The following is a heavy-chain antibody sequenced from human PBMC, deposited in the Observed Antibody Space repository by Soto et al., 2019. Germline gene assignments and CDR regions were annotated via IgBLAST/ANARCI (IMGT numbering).Heavy chain of an antibody. CDR2: ISSSSSYI. J-gene: IGHJ4*02. Sequence: GGSLGLSFAASGFTFSSYSMNWFRQAPGKGLEWVSSISSSSSYIYYADSVKGRFTISRDNAKNSLYLQMNSLRAEDTAVYYCARGLVFRFCEWLSPLVYWGQTTLVTVSS. CDR3: ARGLVFRFCEWLSPLVY. D-gene: IGHD3-3*01. CDR1: GFTFSSYS. V-gene: IGHV3-21*01.